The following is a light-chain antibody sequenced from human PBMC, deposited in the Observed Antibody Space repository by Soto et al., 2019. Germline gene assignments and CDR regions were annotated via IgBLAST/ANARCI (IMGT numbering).Light chain of an antibody. CDR3: AAWDDSLNGHVL. Sequence: QSVLTQPPSASGTPGQRVTISCSGSSSNIGSNAVNWYQQLPGTAPKLLIHRNNQRPSGVPDRFSGSKSGTSASLAISGLQSEDEADYYCAAWDDSLNGHVLFGGGTKVTVL. CDR2: RNN. V-gene: IGLV1-44*01. CDR1: SSNIGSNA. J-gene: IGLJ2*01.